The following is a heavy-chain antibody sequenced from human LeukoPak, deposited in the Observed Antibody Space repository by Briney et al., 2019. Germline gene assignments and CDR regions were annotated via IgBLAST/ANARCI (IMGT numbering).Heavy chain of an antibody. CDR2: ISAYNGNT. CDR1: GYTFTSYG. D-gene: IGHD2-15*01. CDR3: ARGSLAASFDY. Sequence: ASAKVSCKASGYTFTSYGISWVRQAPGQGLEWMGWISAYNGNTNYAQRLQGRVTMTTDTSTSTAYMELRSLRPDDTAVYYCARGSLAASFDYWGQGTLVTVSS. J-gene: IGHJ4*02. V-gene: IGHV1-18*04.